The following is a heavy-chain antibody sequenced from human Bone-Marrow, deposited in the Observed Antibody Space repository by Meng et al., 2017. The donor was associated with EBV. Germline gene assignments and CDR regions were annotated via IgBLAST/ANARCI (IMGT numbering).Heavy chain of an antibody. CDR2: IFYSGNT. V-gene: IGHV4-39*01. D-gene: IGHD3-10*01. J-gene: IGHJ4*02. CDR1: GGSIRSSSLY. Sequence: LPLQESGPGLVKPSEPLSLTCTVSGGSIRSSSLYWGWIRQPPGKGLEWIGSIFYSGNTYYNPSLESRISISVDTSKNQFSLNLSSVTAADTAVYYCASQKGYYYGSGSYSPIDSWGQGSLVTVSS. CDR3: ASQKGYYYGSGSYSPIDS.